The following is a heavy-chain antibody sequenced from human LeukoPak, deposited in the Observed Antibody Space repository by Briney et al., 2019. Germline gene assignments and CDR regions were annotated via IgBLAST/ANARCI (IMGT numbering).Heavy chain of an antibody. CDR3: AREEDYYGSGSYYSYFDY. CDR1: GFTLSSYS. Sequence: GGSLRLSCAASGFTLSSYSMNWVRQAPGKGLEWVSSISSSSSYIYYADSVKGRFTISRDNAKNSLYLQMNSLRAEDTAVYYCAREEDYYGSGSYYSYFDYWGQGTLVTVSS. D-gene: IGHD3-10*01. V-gene: IGHV3-21*01. CDR2: ISSSSSYI. J-gene: IGHJ4*02.